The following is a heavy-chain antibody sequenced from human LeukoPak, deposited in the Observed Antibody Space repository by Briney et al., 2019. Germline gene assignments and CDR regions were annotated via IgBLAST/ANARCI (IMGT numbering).Heavy chain of an antibody. Sequence: SETLSLTCAVYGGSFSGYYWSWIRQPPGKGLEWIGEINHSGSTNYNPSLKSRVTISVDTSKNQFSLKLSSVTAADTAVYYCARGQDQYYGDYPVHRGQGTLVTVSS. CDR3: ARGQDQYYGDYPVH. J-gene: IGHJ4*02. CDR2: INHSGST. CDR1: GGSFSGYY. D-gene: IGHD4-17*01. V-gene: IGHV4-34*01.